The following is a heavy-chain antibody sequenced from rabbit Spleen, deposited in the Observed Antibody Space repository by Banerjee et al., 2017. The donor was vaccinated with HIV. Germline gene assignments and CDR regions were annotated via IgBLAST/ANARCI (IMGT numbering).Heavy chain of an antibody. CDR3: ARDPAYASGSGAYIPYL. CDR2: ISGGSSDST. V-gene: IGHV1S45*01. Sequence: QQQLEESGGGLVKPGGTLTLTCKASGVSFSGNSYMCWVRQAPGKGLEWIACISGGSSDSTYYASWAKGRFTISKTSSTTVTLQMTSLTAADTATYFCARDPAYASGSGAYIPYLWGPGTLVTVS. CDR1: GVSFSGNSY. J-gene: IGHJ4*01. D-gene: IGHD1-1*01.